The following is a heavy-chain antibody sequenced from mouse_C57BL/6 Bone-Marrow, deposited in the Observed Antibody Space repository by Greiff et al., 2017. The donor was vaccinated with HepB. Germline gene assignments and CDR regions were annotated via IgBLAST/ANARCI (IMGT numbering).Heavy chain of an antibody. CDR1: GFNIKNTY. Sequence: DVKLQESVAELVRPGASVKLSCTASGFNIKNTYMHWVKQRPEQGLEWIGRIDPANGNTKYAPKFQGKATITADTSSNTAYLQLSSLTSEDTAIYYCAFPIYYYGSSYNFDYWGQGTTLTVSS. CDR2: IDPANGNT. CDR3: AFPIYYYGSSYNFDY. V-gene: IGHV14-3*01. D-gene: IGHD1-1*01. J-gene: IGHJ2*01.